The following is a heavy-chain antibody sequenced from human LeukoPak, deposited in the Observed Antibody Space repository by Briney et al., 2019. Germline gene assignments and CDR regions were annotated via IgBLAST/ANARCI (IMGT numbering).Heavy chain of an antibody. CDR2: ISYDGSNK. CDR3: ARDGRQGPSIAARPDYPGGYFDL. Sequence: PGGSLRLSCAASGFTFSSYAMHWVRQAPGKGLEWVAVISYDGSNKYYADSVKGRFTISRDNSKNALYLQMNSLRAEDTAVYYCARDGRQGPSIAARPDYPGGYFDLWGRGTLVTVSS. CDR1: GFTFSSYA. V-gene: IGHV3-30-3*01. J-gene: IGHJ2*01. D-gene: IGHD6-6*01.